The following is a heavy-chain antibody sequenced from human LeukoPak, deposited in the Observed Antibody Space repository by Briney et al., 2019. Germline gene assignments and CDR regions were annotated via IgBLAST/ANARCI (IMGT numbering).Heavy chain of an antibody. D-gene: IGHD2-21*02. J-gene: IGHJ4*02. Sequence: GGSLTLSCAASGFTFSSYSMHWVRQAPGKALMRVSRIHGDGSTTNYADSVKGRFSISRDNAKNTLYLQMNSLRAEDTAVYYCALPSCGGDCFSGWGQGTLVTVSS. V-gene: IGHV3-74*01. CDR2: IHGDGSTT. CDR3: ALPSCGGDCFSG. CDR1: GFTFSSYS.